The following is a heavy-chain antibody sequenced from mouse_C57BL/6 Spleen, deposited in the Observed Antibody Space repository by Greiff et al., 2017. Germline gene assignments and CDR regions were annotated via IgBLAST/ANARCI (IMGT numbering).Heavy chain of an antibody. V-gene: IGHV1-81*01. D-gene: IGHD1-1*01. J-gene: IGHJ4*01. CDR2: IYPRSGNT. Sequence: QVQLKQSGAELARPGASVKLSCKASGYTFTSYGISWVKQRTGQGLEWIGEIYPRSGNTYYNETFKGKATLTADKSSSTAYMELRILTSEDSAVYFCARVEYYGSSPLYAMDYWGQGTSVTVSS. CDR1: GYTFTSYG. CDR3: ARVEYYGSSPLYAMDY.